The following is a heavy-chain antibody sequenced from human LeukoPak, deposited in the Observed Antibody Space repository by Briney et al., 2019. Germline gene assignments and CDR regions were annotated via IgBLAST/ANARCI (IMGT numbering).Heavy chain of an antibody. Sequence: GGSLRLSCAASGFIVSSNYMSWVRQAPGKGLEWVSIIYSGGSTYYADSVKGRFTISRDNSKNTLYLQMNSLRAEDTAVYYSARHLSGDDIWGQGTMVTVSS. V-gene: IGHV3-53*01. CDR2: IYSGGST. CDR1: GFIVSSNY. J-gene: IGHJ3*02. D-gene: IGHD4-17*01. CDR3: ARHLSGDDI.